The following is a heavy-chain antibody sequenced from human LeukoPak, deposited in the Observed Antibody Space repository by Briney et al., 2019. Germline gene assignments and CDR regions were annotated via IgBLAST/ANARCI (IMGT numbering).Heavy chain of an antibody. V-gene: IGHV3-23*01. Sequence: GGSLRLSCAASGFTFSSYAMSWVRQAPGKGLEWVSGFSGSGGSTYYADSVQGRSTISRDNSKNTLYLQMNSLRAEDTAVYYCAKPRSAESPFDYWGQGTLVTVSS. CDR1: GFTFSSYA. D-gene: IGHD3-3*01. J-gene: IGHJ4*02. CDR2: FSGSGGST. CDR3: AKPRSAESPFDY.